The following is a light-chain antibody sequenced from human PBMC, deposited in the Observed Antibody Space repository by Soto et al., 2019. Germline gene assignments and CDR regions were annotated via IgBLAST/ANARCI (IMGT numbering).Light chain of an antibody. Sequence: EIVLTQSPGTLSLAPVERATLSCRTSQNLSSGYLAWYRQKPGQAPRILIYAASSRATGIPDRFIGSGSGTDFTLTISRLEPEDFAVYYCQQYDTSPRTFGRGTKVE. CDR1: QNLSSGY. CDR3: QQYDTSPRT. CDR2: AAS. J-gene: IGKJ1*01. V-gene: IGKV3-20*01.